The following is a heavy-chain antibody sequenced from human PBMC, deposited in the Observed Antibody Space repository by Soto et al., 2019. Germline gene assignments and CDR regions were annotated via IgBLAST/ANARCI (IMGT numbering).Heavy chain of an antibody. D-gene: IGHD6-13*01. CDR3: ARGFYSTSWYFLFDF. V-gene: IGHV1-46*01. CDR2: LNPSGGGA. J-gene: IGHJ4*02. Sequence: ASVKVSCKASGYTFIDLYIHWVRQAPGQGLEWMGMLNPSGGGASYAQKFQGRVTMTRDMSTSTVYMELSGLTSEDTAVYYCARGFYSTSWYFLFDFWGQGTLVTVSS. CDR1: GYTFIDLY.